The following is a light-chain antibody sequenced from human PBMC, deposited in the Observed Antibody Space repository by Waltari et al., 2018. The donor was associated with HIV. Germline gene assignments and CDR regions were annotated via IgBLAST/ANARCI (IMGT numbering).Light chain of an antibody. Sequence: QSALPHPASVSGSPGQSLPIPCVGTSGDIDCFQFVPWYQQYADKAPRLMIYEVTKRASGVSNRFSASKSVNTASLTISGLQADDEGDYYCCSYTTNNTWGFGGGTKLTVL. CDR2: EVT. V-gene: IGLV2-14*03. J-gene: IGLJ3*02. CDR1: SGDIDCFQF. CDR3: CSYTTNNTWG.